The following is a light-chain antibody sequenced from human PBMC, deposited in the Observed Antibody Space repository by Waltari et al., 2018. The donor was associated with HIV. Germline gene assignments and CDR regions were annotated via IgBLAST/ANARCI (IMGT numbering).Light chain of an antibody. CDR2: SNN. CDR1: SSNIGSHF. J-gene: IGLJ3*02. CDR3: ATWDDSSSGSWV. Sequence: QSVLTQPPSASGTPGQRVTISCSGGSSNIGSHFVYWYQQVAGTTPKLLIFSNNNRPPGVPARVSGAKAGTSASLSISGLRPEDEADYYCATWDDSSSGSWVFGGGTKVTVL. V-gene: IGLV1-47*02.